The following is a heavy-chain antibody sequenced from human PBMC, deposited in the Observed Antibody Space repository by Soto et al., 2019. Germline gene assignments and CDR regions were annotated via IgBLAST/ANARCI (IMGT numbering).Heavy chain of an antibody. CDR2: INHSGST. CDR1: GGSFSGYY. CDR3: ARAAAGTGYFDY. V-gene: IGHV4-34*01. Sequence: SETLSLTCAVYGGSFSGYYWSWIRQPPGKGLEWIGEINHSGSTNYNPSLKSRVTISVDTSKNQFSLKLSSVTAADTAVYYCARAAAGTGYFDYWGQGTLVTVSS. D-gene: IGHD6-13*01. J-gene: IGHJ4*02.